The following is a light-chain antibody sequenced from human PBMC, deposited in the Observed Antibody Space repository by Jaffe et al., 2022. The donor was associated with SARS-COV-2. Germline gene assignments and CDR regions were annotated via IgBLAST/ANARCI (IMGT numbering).Light chain of an antibody. CDR3: HQYNYLWS. V-gene: IGKV1-33*01. CDR1: QDVGIN. J-gene: IGKJ3*01. CDR2: DVI. Sequence: DIQMTQSPASLSASVGDRITITCQASQDVGINLNWYQQKPGKAPKLLIYDVIYLETGVPSRFSGRGSGTEFTFTISNLQSEDIATYYCHQYNYLWSFGPGTKVEIK.